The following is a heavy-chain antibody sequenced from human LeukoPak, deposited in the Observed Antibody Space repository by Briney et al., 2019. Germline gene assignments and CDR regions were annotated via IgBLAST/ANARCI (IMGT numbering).Heavy chain of an antibody. CDR3: AKERAVAGADDAFDI. V-gene: IGHV3-20*04. CDR2: INWNGGST. D-gene: IGHD6-19*01. J-gene: IGHJ3*02. CDR1: GFTFDDYG. Sequence: GGSLRLSCAASGFTFDDYGMSWVRQAPGKGLEWVSYINWNGGSTGYVDSVKGRFTISRDNSKNTLYLQMNSLRAEDTAVYYCAKERAVAGADDAFDIWGQGTMVTVSS.